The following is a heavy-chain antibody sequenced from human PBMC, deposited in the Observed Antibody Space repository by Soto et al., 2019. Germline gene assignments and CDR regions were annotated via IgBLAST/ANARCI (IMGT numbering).Heavy chain of an antibody. CDR3: APGYDSSGYYYWNFDY. V-gene: IGHV4-34*01. CDR1: GGSFSGYY. CDR2: INHSGST. Sequence: SDTLSLTCAVYGGSFSGYYWSWIRQPPGKGLEWIGEINHSGSTNYNPSLKSRVTISVDTSKNQFSLKLSSVTAADTAVYYCAPGYDSSGYYYWNFDYWGQGTLVTVSS. D-gene: IGHD3-22*01. J-gene: IGHJ4*02.